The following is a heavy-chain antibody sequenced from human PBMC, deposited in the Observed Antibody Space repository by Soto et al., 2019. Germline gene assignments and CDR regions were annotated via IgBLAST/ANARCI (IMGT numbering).Heavy chain of an antibody. V-gene: IGHV3-23*01. CDR3: AKDARRTGLLGQWVG. CDR2: ISDSGISI. J-gene: IGHJ4*02. CDR1: GFAFYNYA. Sequence: EEQLLESGGGLIQPGGSLRLSCAASGFAFYNYAMAWVRQAPGKGLEWVSGISDSGISIYYTDSVKGRFTISRDNSKNTLFLQMDRLRGEDTAFYYCAKDARRTGLLGQWVGWGQGTLVTVSS. D-gene: IGHD1-26*01.